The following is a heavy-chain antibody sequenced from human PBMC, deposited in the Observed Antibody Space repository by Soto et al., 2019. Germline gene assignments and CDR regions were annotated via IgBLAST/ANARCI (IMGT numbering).Heavy chain of an antibody. Sequence: EVQLLESGGGLVQPGGSLRLSCAASGFTFSSYAMSWVRQAPGKGLEWVSAISGSGGSTYYADSVKGRFTISRDNSKNTMYLQMNSRRAEDTAVYYCAKSGGSRRDSSSWAYYCCGMDVWGHGTTVTVSS. V-gene: IGHV3-23*01. CDR1: GFTFSSYA. CDR2: ISGSGGST. D-gene: IGHD6-13*01. J-gene: IGHJ6*02. CDR3: AKSGGSRRDSSSWAYYCCGMDV.